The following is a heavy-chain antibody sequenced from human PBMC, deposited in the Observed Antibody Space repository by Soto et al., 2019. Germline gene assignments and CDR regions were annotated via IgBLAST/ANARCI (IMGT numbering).Heavy chain of an antibody. V-gene: IGHV4-34*01. Sequence: ASETLSLTCAVYGGSFSGYYWSWVRQSPGKGLEWIGEINPTGGTNYNPSLKSRVTISVDKSKNQFSLKLMSLSAADTAVYYCGRLEGLATISYYFDYWGQGALVTVSS. CDR1: GGSFSGYY. D-gene: IGHD3-9*01. J-gene: IGHJ4*02. CDR2: INPTGGT. CDR3: GRLEGLATISYYFDY.